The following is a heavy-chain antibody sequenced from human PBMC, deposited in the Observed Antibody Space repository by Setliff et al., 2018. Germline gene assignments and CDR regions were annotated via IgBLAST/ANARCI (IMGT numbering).Heavy chain of an antibody. J-gene: IGHJ4*02. CDR1: GYTFTSYA. V-gene: IGHV1-69*10. Sequence: GASVKVSCKASGYTFTSYAMHWVRQAPGQRLEWMGGIIPILGIANYAQKFQGRVTITADKSTSTAYMELSSLRSEDTAVYYCARDREAAGEIRYYFDYWGQGTLVTVSS. D-gene: IGHD6-13*01. CDR2: IIPILGIA. CDR3: ARDREAAGEIRYYFDY.